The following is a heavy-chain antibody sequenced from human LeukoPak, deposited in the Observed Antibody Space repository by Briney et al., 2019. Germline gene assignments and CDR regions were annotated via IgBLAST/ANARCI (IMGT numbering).Heavy chain of an antibody. CDR3: ARDRRLDLLHAFDI. CDR1: GGSIGTYY. V-gene: IGHV4-59*01. Sequence: SETLSPTCTVSGGSIGTYYWSWIRQPPGKGLEWIGYISYSGSTNYNPSLKSRVTISVDTSRNQFSLNLSSVTAADTAVYYCARDRRLDLLHAFDIWGQGTMVTVSS. D-gene: IGHD1-26*01. J-gene: IGHJ3*02. CDR2: ISYSGST.